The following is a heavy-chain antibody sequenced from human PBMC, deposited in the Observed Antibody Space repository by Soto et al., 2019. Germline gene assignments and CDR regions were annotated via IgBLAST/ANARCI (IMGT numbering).Heavy chain of an antibody. CDR3: ARVPYNWNYVPPFDY. V-gene: IGHV1-18*01. CDR2: ISAYNGNT. Sequence: QVQLVQSGAEVKKPGASVKVSCKASVYTFTSYAISWVRQAPGQGLEWMGWISAYNGNTNYAQKLQGRVTMTTDTSTSTAYMELRSLRSDDTAVYYCARVPYNWNYVPPFDYWGQGTLVTVSS. J-gene: IGHJ4*02. D-gene: IGHD1-7*01. CDR1: VYTFTSYA.